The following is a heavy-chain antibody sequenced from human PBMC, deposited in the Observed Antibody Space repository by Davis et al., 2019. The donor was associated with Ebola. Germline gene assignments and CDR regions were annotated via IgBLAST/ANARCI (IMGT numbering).Heavy chain of an antibody. V-gene: IGHV3-23*01. CDR1: GFTFSSYA. CDR3: AKSMGTEQLWLSFDY. CDR2: ISGSGGST. D-gene: IGHD5-18*01. J-gene: IGHJ4*02. Sequence: GESLKISCAASGFTFSSYAMSWVRQAPGKGLEWVSAISGSGGSTYYADSVKGRFTISRDNSKNTLYLQMNSLRAEDTAVYYCAKSMGTEQLWLSFDYWGQGTLVTVSS.